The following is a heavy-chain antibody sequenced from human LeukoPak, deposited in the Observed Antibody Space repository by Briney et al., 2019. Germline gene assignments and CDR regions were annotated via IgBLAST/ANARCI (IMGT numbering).Heavy chain of an antibody. D-gene: IGHD3-3*01. CDR2: IDPNSGDT. Sequence: ASVKVSCKASGYTFTGYFMHWVRQAPGQGLEWMGSIDPNSGDTNYAQKFQVRVTMTWDTSITTAYMELSRLRSDDTAVYYCARDQTLGGWTNWFDPWGQGTLVTVSS. CDR1: GYTFTGYF. J-gene: IGHJ5*02. V-gene: IGHV1-2*02. CDR3: ARDQTLGGWTNWFDP.